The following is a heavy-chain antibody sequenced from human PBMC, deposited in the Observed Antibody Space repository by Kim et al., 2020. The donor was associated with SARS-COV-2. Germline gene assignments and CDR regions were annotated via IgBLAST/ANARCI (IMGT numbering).Heavy chain of an antibody. CDR2: INPSGGST. CDR1: GYTFTSYY. J-gene: IGHJ6*02. CDR3: ARGVVVVPAAMFYYYYGMDV. D-gene: IGHD2-2*01. Sequence: ASVKVSCKASGYTFTSYYMHWVRQAPGQGLEWMGIINPSGGSTSYAQKFQGRVTMTRDTSTSTVYMELSSLRSEDTAVYYCARGVVVVPAAMFYYYYGMDVWGQGTTVTVSS. V-gene: IGHV1-46*01.